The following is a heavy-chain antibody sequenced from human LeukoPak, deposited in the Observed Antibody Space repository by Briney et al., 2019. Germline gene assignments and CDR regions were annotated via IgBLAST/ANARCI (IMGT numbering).Heavy chain of an antibody. V-gene: IGHV3-48*02. CDR3: ARRKRYGYSSGWYSYYFDY. D-gene: IGHD6-19*01. Sequence: GGSLRLSCAASGFTFSSYSMNWVRQAPGKGLEWVSYISSSSSTIYYVDSVKGRFTISRDNAKNSLYLQMNSLRDEDTAVYYCARRKRYGYSSGWYSYYFDYWGQGTLVTVSS. J-gene: IGHJ4*02. CDR2: ISSSSSTI. CDR1: GFTFSSYS.